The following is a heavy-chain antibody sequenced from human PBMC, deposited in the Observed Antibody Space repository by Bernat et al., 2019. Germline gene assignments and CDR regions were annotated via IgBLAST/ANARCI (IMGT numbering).Heavy chain of an antibody. CDR1: GFTFSSYW. CDR3: AATYYYDSSGYYSPY. V-gene: IGHV3-7*01. J-gene: IGHJ4*02. CDR2: IKQDGSEK. Sequence: EVQLVESGGGLVQPGGSLRLSCAASGFTFSSYWMSWVRQAPGKGLVWVANIKQDGSEKYYVDSVKGRFTISRDNAKNSLYLQMNSLRAEDTAVYYCAATYYYDSSGYYSPYWGQGTLVTVSS. D-gene: IGHD3-22*01.